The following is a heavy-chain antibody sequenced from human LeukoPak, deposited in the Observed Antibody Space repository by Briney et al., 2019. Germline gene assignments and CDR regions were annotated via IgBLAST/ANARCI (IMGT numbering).Heavy chain of an antibody. CDR2: INPNSGGA. Sequence: AASVKVSCKASGYTFTGYYMQWVRQAPGQGLEWMGWINPNSGGAKYAQNFQGRVIMTTDTSISTAYMELSSLRSDDTAVYYCARSSPPTYYHFYYYMDVWGKGSTVTVSS. V-gene: IGHV1-2*02. CDR3: ARSSPPTYYHFYYYMDV. J-gene: IGHJ6*03. CDR1: GYTFTGYY. D-gene: IGHD6-13*01.